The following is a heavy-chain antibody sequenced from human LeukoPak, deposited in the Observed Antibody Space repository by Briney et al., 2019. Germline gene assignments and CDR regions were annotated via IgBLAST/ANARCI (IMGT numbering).Heavy chain of an antibody. CDR3: AFSYYDFWSGPFHAFDI. CDR1: GFTFSSYA. J-gene: IGHJ3*02. D-gene: IGHD3-3*01. V-gene: IGHV3-23*01. Sequence: GGSLRLSCAASGFTFSSYAMSWVRQAPGKGLEWVSGISGSGGSTYYADSVKGRFTISRVNSKNTLYLQMNSLRAEDTAVYYCAFSYYDFWSGPFHAFDIWGQGTMVTVSS. CDR2: ISGSGGST.